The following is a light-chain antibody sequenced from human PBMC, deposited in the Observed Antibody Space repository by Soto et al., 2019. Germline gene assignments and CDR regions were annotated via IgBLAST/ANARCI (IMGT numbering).Light chain of an antibody. CDR2: GDT. J-gene: IGLJ3*02. V-gene: IGLV1-40*01. CDR3: QSYDNSLSGRWV. Sequence: QSVLTQSPSVSGAPGQSVTICCTGSTSNIGAGFDVHWYQQLPGTAPKLLISGDTNRPSGVPDRFSGSRSGTSASLAITGLQAEDEADYYCQSYDNSLSGRWVFGGGTKLTVL. CDR1: TSNIGAGFD.